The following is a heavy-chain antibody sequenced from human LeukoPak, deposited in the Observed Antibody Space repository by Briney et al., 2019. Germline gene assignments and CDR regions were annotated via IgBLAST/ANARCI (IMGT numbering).Heavy chain of an antibody. Sequence: GQSLKTPRKGSGYSLTSYWIGWVRQIPGKGLGGMGRIDPSDSYTSHSPSFQGHVTISADKSISTAYLQWSSLKASDTAMYYCASQGVRGVINDAFDIWGQGTMVTVSS. D-gene: IGHD3-10*01. CDR1: GYSLTSYW. V-gene: IGHV5-10-1*01. CDR3: ASQGVRGVINDAFDI. CDR2: IDPSDSYT. J-gene: IGHJ3*02.